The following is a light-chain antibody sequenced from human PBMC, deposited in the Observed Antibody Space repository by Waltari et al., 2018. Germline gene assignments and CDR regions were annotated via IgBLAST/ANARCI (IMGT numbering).Light chain of an antibody. CDR2: EAS. CDR1: QSVSSN. J-gene: IGKJ5*01. Sequence: EIVMTQPPDTLSVSQGERATFSCRASQSVSSNLAWYHQKPGQPPRLLIYEASTRATSIPARFRGSGSGTDFTLTISSLQSEDSAVYYCQQYNHWPPITFGQGTRLEIK. CDR3: QQYNHWPPIT. V-gene: IGKV3-15*01.